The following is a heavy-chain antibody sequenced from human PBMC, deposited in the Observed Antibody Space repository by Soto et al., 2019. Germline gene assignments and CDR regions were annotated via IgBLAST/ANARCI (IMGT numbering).Heavy chain of an antibody. V-gene: IGHV3-30-3*01. CDR1: GFTFISYA. D-gene: IGHD3-10*01. CDR2: ISFDGSTE. J-gene: IGHJ6*02. CDR3: ARSRHGSGSYTHFYYGLDV. Sequence: QVQLVESGGGVVQPGRSLRLSCAASGFTFISYAMHWVRQAPGKGLEWVSVISFDGSTEYYADSVKGRFTISRDNSKNTVYMHMNSLRSEDKAVYYCARSRHGSGSYTHFYYGLDVWGQGTTVTVSS.